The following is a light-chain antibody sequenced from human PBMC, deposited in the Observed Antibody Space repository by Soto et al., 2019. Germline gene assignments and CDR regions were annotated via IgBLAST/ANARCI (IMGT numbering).Light chain of an antibody. CDR3: QQRSNLPST. CDR2: DAS. V-gene: IGKV3-11*01. Sequence: EIVLTQSPATLSLSPGERATLSCRASQSVSSYLAWYQQKPGQAPRLLIYDASNRATGIPARFSGSGSGTDFALTISSLEPEDFAVYYCQQRSNLPSTCGGGTKVEIK. CDR1: QSVSSY. J-gene: IGKJ4*01.